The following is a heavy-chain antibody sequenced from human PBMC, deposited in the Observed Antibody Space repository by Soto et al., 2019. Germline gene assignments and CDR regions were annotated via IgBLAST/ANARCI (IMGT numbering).Heavy chain of an antibody. J-gene: IGHJ6*02. Sequence: HVQLVQSGAEVKKPGSSVKVSCKASRGTFSSYAISWVRQAPGQGLEWMGGSIPIFGTANYAQKFQGRVTITADESTSTAYMELSILRSEDTAVYYCARRNRYCSGGSCAKVYYYYGMDVWGQGTTVTVSS. CDR3: ARRNRYCSGGSCAKVYYYYGMDV. CDR2: SIPIFGTA. CDR1: RGTFSSYA. V-gene: IGHV1-69*12. D-gene: IGHD2-15*01.